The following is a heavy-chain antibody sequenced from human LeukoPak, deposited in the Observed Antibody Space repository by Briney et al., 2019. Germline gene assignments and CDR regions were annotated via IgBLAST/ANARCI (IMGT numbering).Heavy chain of an antibody. D-gene: IGHD2-2*01. V-gene: IGHV3-23*01. J-gene: IGHJ4*02. CDR3: AKDFPDIVVVPAAYSLAGDY. CDR1: GFTFSSYA. Sequence: PGGSLRLSCAASGFTFSSYAMSWVRQAPGKGLEWVSAISGSGGSTYYADSVKGRFTISRDNSKNTLYLQMNSLRAEDTAVYYCAKDFPDIVVVPAAYSLAGDYWGQGTLVTVSS. CDR2: ISGSGGST.